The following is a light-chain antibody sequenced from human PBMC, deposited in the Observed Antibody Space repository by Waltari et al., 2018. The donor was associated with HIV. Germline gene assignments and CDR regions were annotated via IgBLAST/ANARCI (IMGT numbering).Light chain of an antibody. Sequence: QSVLTQPPSASGTPGQRVTISRSGSRSSIGSNTVDWYQQLPGAAPKLLIYSDNLRPSGVPDRFSGSKSGTSASLAISGLQSEDEADYYCAAWDDSLNGYVFGTGTGVTVL. CDR2: SDN. V-gene: IGLV1-44*01. CDR1: RSSIGSNT. J-gene: IGLJ1*01. CDR3: AAWDDSLNGYV.